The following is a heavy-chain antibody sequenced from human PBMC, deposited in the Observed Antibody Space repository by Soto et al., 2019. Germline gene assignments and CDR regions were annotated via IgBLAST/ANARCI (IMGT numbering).Heavy chain of an antibody. CDR1: GFPFTGSA. V-gene: IGHV1-58*01. CDR3: AAPNAYYYDIRGYYRNYSYYGMDV. Sequence: SVKVACEPRGFPFTGSAVHFVRQARGQRLAWIGWLVVGSGNTNYAQKFQERVTITREMSTSTAYMELSSMRSEEKAVYYCAAPNAYYYDIRGYYRNYSYYGMDVWGQGTTVTLSS. J-gene: IGHJ6*01. D-gene: IGHD3-22*01. CDR2: LVVGSGNT.